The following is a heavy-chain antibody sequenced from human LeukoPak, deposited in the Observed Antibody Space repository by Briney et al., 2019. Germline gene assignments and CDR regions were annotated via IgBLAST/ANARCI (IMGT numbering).Heavy chain of an antibody. V-gene: IGHV4-34*01. D-gene: IGHD2-15*01. J-gene: IGHJ4*02. CDR2: INHSGST. Sequence: PSETLSLTCAVYGGSFSGYYWSWIRQPPGKGLEWIGEINHSGSTNYNPSLKSRVTISVDTSKNQFSLKLSSVTAADTAVYYCARTARDNIVVVVAARFRFFDYWGQGTLVTVSS. CDR1: GGSFSGYY. CDR3: ARTARDNIVVVVAARFRFFDY.